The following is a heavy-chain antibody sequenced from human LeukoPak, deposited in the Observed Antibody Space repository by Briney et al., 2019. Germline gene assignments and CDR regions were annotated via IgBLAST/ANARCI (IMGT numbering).Heavy chain of an antibody. Sequence: PGGSLRLSCAASGFTFSSYWMHWVRQAPGKGLVWVSRINSDGSSTSYADSVKGRFTISRDNAKNTLYLQMNSLRAEDTAVYYCARDLGYSSSWYYFDYWGQGTLVTVSS. J-gene: IGHJ4*02. D-gene: IGHD6-13*01. CDR1: GFTFSSYW. CDR3: ARDLGYSSSWYYFDY. CDR2: INSDGSST. V-gene: IGHV3-74*01.